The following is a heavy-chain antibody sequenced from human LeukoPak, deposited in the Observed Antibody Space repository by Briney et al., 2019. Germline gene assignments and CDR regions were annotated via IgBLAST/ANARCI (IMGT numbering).Heavy chain of an antibody. V-gene: IGHV3-15*01. D-gene: IGHD2/OR15-2a*01. CDR2: IKSNADGGTP. J-gene: IGHJ4*02. CDR3: TTFYHEYSPY. CDR1: GFSFMNAW. Sequence: TGGSLRLSCAASGFSFMNAWMIWVRQAPGKGLEWVGCIKSNADGGTPDYAAPARGRFTISRDDSKNTLYLQMNSLKTEDTAVYYCTTFYHEYSPYWGRGTLVTVSS.